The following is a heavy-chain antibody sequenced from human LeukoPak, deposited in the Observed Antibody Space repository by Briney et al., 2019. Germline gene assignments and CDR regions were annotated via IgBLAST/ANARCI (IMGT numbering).Heavy chain of an antibody. D-gene: IGHD1-26*01. CDR2: ISSSGSTI. CDR1: GFTFSSYS. Sequence: GGSLRLSCAASGFTFSSYSMNWVRQAPGKGLEWVSYISSSGSTIYYADSVKGRFTISRDNAKNSLYLQMNSLRAEDTAVYYCARPSHYSGSYYVGDWGQGTLVTVSS. J-gene: IGHJ4*02. V-gene: IGHV3-48*04. CDR3: ARPSHYSGSYYVGD.